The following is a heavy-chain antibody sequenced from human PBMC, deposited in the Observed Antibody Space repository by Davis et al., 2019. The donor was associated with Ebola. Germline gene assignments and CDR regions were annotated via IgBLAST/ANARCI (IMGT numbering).Heavy chain of an antibody. J-gene: IGHJ4*02. D-gene: IGHD2-21*02. V-gene: IGHV3-48*03. CDR1: GFTFSSYE. CDR3: AREIVNCGGDCLDY. CDR2: ISIDGHSI. Sequence: GESLKISCAASGFTFSSYEFNWVRQAPGEGLEWLSYISIDGHSIYYADSVKGRFTVSRDNTKNSLYLKMNSLRAEDTAVYYCAREIVNCGGDCLDYWGQGSLVTVSS.